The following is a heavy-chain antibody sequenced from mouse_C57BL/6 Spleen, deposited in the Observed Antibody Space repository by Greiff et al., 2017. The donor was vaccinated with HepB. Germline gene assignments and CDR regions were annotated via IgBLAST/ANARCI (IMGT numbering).Heavy chain of an antibody. CDR2: IDPPNGNP. V-gene: IGHV14-3*02. J-gene: IGHJ2*01. CDR3: TRMART. CDR1: GLNIKDTY. Sequence: EVQLQQSGAELVKSGATVKLSCTAAGLNIKDTYMHWLKQWPEQGLEWSGRIDPPNGNPKDDPKFPGKATITADTSSTTADLQLSGLTSVDTPVYYCTRMARTWGQGTTLTVSS.